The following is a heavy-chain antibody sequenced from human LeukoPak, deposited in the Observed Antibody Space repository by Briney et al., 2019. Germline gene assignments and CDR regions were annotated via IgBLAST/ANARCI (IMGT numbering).Heavy chain of an antibody. CDR3: ASSRYDSSGYYGIIGY. J-gene: IGHJ4*02. CDR1: GFTFSSYS. V-gene: IGHV3-21*01. CDR2: ISRSSNYK. D-gene: IGHD3-22*01. Sequence: GRSLRLSCAASGFTFSSYSMNWVRQAPGKGLEWVSSISRSSNYKYYADSVKGRFTISRDNAKNSLYLQMNSLRAEDTALYYCASSRYDSSGYYGIIGYWGQGTLVTVSS.